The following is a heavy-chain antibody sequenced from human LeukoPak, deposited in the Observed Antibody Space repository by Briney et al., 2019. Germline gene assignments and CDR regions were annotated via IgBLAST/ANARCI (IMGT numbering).Heavy chain of an antibody. CDR3: AKDPIFSGSYGVFDS. V-gene: IGHV3-23*01. D-gene: IGHD1-26*01. CDR1: GFTFSSCA. CDR2: IIDSGNSL. Sequence: PGGSLRLSCAASGFTFSSCAMSWVRQAPGKGLEWVSTIIDSGNSLYYAVSVEGRFTISRDNSKNTLYLQMNSLRAGDTAVYYCAKDPIFSGSYGVFDSWGQGTLVTVSS. J-gene: IGHJ4*02.